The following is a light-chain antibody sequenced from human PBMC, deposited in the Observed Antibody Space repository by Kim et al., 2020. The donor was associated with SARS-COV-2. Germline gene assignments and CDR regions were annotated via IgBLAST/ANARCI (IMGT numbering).Light chain of an antibody. V-gene: IGLV3-19*01. CDR2: GKN. J-gene: IGLJ2*01. Sequence: SSELTRDPAVSVALGQTVRITCQGDSLRTYYTTWFQQKPGQAPIVVFYGKNNRPSGIPDRFSGSSSGNTASLTITATQAGDEADYYCNSRDNNDNVLFGG. CDR3: NSRDNNDNVL. CDR1: SLRTYY.